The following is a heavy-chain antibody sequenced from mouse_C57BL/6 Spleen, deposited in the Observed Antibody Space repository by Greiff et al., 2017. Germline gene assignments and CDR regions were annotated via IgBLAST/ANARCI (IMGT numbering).Heavy chain of an antibody. CDR3: ARDGYDAHYFDY. J-gene: IGHJ2*01. D-gene: IGHD2-2*01. CDR2: INPNNGGT. V-gene: IGHV1-26*01. CDR1: GYTFTDYY. Sequence: EVQLQQSGPELVKPGASVKISCKASGYTFTDYYMNWVKQSHGKSLEWIGDINPNNGGTSYNQKFKGKATLTVDKSSSTAYMELRSLTSEDSAVYYCARDGYDAHYFDYWGQGTTLTVSS.